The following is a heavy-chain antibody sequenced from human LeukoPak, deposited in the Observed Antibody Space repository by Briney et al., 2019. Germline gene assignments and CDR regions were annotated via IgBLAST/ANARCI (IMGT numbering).Heavy chain of an antibody. CDR1: GGTFSSYA. CDR2: IIPIFGTA. V-gene: IGHV1-69*13. D-gene: IGHD6-19*01. Sequence: SVKVSCKASGGTFSSYAISWVRQAPGQGLEWMGGIIPIFGTANYAQKFQGRVTITADESTSTAYMELSSLRSEDTAVYYCAGDLSSGWYYFDYWGQGTLVTVSS. CDR3: AGDLSSGWYYFDY. J-gene: IGHJ4*02.